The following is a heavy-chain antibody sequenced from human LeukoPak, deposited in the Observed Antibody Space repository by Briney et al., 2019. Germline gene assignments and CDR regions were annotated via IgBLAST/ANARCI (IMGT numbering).Heavy chain of an antibody. D-gene: IGHD3-10*01. CDR2: INHSGST. J-gene: IGHJ5*02. V-gene: IGHV4-34*01. CDR3: ARGRRRSILWFGELASSSANWFDP. CDR1: GGSFSGYY. Sequence: SETLSLTCAVYGGSFSGYYWSWIRQPPGKGLEWIGEINHSGSTNYNPSLKSRVTISVDTSKNQFSLKLSSVTAADTAVYYCARGRRRSILWFGELASSSANWFDPWGQGTLVTVSS.